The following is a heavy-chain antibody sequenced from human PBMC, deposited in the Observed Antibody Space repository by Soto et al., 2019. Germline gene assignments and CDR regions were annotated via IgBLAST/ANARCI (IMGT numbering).Heavy chain of an antibody. Sequence: AASVKVSCKASGYTFSSYAMHWVRQAPGQRLEWMGWINAGYGNTKSSQKFQDRVTISRDTSASTAYMELTSLRSEDTAVYYCARDTGDGTFDFWGKGTLVTVSS. J-gene: IGHJ4*02. CDR3: ARDTGDGTFDF. CDR2: INAGYGNT. V-gene: IGHV1-3*01. D-gene: IGHD7-27*01. CDR1: GYTFSSYA.